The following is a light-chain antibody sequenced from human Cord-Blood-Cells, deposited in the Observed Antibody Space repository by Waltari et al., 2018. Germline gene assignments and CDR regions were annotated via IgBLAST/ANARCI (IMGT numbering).Light chain of an antibody. CDR1: RSDVGGFNY. CDR2: EVS. J-gene: IGLJ3*02. V-gene: IGLV2-8*01. CDR3: SSYAGSNNWV. Sequence: QSALTQPPSASGSPGPSVTLPCTGTRSDVGGFNYVSWYQQNPGNAPKLMIYEVSKRPSGVPDRFSGSKSGNTASLTVSGLQAEDEAEYYCSSYAGSNNWVFGGGTKLTVL.